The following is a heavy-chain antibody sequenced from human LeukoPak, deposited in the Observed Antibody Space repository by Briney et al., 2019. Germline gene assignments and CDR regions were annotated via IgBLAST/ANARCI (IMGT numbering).Heavy chain of an antibody. CDR3: ARGPWASFDY. V-gene: IGHV3-66*01. CDR2: IYSDGDT. Sequence: GGSLRLSCAASGFTASRNYMTWVRQAPGKGLEWVSVIYSDGDTYYVDSVKGRFTISRDNSKNTLYLQMNSLRAEDTAVYYCARGPWASFDYWGQGTLVTVSS. CDR1: GFTASRNY. J-gene: IGHJ4*02. D-gene: IGHD3-16*01.